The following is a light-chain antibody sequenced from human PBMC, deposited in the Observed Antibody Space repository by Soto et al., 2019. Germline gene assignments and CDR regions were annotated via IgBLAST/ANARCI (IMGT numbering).Light chain of an antibody. CDR3: QQCYSTPIT. V-gene: IGKV1-39*01. J-gene: IGKJ5*01. CDR1: QSISSY. CDR2: AAS. Sequence: DIQMTQPPSSLSASVGDRVTITCRASQSISSYLNWYQQKPGKAPKLLIYAASSLQSGVPSRFSGSGSGTDFTLTISSLQPEEFATYYCQQCYSTPITFGQGTRLEIK.